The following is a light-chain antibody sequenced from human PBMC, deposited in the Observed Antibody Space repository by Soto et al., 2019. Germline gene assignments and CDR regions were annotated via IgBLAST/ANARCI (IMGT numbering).Light chain of an antibody. V-gene: IGLV1-36*01. J-gene: IGLJ1*01. Sequence: YAVTQPPSVSEAPRQRVTISCSGSSSNIGNNAVNWYQQLPGKAPKLLIYYDDLLPSGVSDRFSGSKSGTSASLAISGLQSEDEADYYCAAWDDSLNGYVFGTGTKVTVL. CDR3: AAWDDSLNGYV. CDR2: YDD. CDR1: SSNIGNNA.